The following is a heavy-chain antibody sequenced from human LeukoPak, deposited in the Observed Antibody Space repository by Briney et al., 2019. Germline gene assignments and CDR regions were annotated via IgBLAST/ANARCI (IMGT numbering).Heavy chain of an antibody. CDR1: GGSISSYY. J-gene: IGHJ4*02. CDR2: IFYSGST. D-gene: IGHD6-13*01. CDR3: ARLEYSSSWYASYYFDY. Sequence: SETLSLTCTVSGGSISSYYWSWIRQPPGKGLEWIGYIFYSGSTNYNPSLKSRVTISVDTSKNQFSLKLRSVTAADTAVYYCARLEYSSSWYASYYFDYWGQGTLVTVSS. V-gene: IGHV4-59*08.